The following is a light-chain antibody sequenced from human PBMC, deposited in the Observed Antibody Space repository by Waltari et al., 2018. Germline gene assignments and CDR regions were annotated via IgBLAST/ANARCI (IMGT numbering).Light chain of an antibody. CDR2: GAS. Sequence: EIVLTQSPGPPPLPQGDTATLSCRASESVTTNYLAWYQQKFGQAPRLLIYGASNRATGVPVRFSGSGSGTDFTLTITSLTPEDFAVYYCQQYGASYSVTFGQGTRLEIK. CDR3: QQYGASYSVT. J-gene: IGKJ5*01. CDR1: ESVTTNY. V-gene: IGKV3-20*01.